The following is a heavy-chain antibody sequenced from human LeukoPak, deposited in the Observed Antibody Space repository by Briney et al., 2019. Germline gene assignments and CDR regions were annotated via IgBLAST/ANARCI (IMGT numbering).Heavy chain of an antibody. Sequence: GWSVGLSCAASGFTFSSYWMHWVRQAPGKGLVWVSRINSEGSSTSYADSVKGRFTISRDNAKNTLYLQMNSLRAEDTAVYYCARVGFPAGFDYWGQGTLVTVSS. CDR2: INSEGSST. D-gene: IGHD2-2*03. CDR1: GFTFSSYW. J-gene: IGHJ4*02. V-gene: IGHV3-74*01. CDR3: ARVGFPAGFDY.